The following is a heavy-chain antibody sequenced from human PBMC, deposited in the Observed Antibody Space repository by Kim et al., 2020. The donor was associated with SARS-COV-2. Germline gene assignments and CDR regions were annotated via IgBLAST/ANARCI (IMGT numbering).Heavy chain of an antibody. CDR2: DSA. V-gene: IGHV3-23*01. D-gene: IGHD5-12*01. J-gene: IGHJ4*02. CDR3: VKDAWLDY. Sequence: DSAYDADSVRGRFTISRDSSRNTLYLQMKSLRADDTAIYYCVKDAWLDYWGQGTLVTVSS.